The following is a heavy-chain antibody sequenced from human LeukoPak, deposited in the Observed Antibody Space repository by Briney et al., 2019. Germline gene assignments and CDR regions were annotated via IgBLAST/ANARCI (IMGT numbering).Heavy chain of an antibody. CDR3: AKDISYYGSGSDY. CDR1: GFTFDDYA. V-gene: IGHV3-9*01. D-gene: IGHD3-10*01. J-gene: IGHJ4*02. Sequence: GGSLRLSCAASGFTFDDYAMHWVRQAPGKGLEWVSGISWNSGSLGYADSVKGRFTISRDNAKNSLYLQMNSLRAEDTALYYCAKDISYYGSGSDYWGQGTLVTVSS. CDR2: ISWNSGSL.